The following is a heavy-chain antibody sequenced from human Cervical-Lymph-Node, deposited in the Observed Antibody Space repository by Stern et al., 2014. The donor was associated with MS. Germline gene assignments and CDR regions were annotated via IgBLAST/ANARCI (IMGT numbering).Heavy chain of an antibody. V-gene: IGHV1-58*02. D-gene: IGHD3-16*01. CDR2: IVVGSGNT. Sequence: QLVESGPEVKKHGTSVKVSCKASGFTFTRSAMQWVRQARGQRLEWIGGIVVGSGNTNYAQKFQERVTITRDMSTSTAYMELSSLRSEDTAVYYCAAEGATKSYDGMDVWGQGTTVTVSS. CDR1: GFTFTRSA. CDR3: AAEGATKSYDGMDV. J-gene: IGHJ6*02.